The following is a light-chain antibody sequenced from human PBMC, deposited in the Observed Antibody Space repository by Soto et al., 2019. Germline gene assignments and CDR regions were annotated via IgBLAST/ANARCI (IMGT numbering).Light chain of an antibody. V-gene: IGLV2-8*01. Sequence: QSALTQPPSASGSPGQSVTISCTGTSSDVGGYNYVSWYQQHPGKAPKLMIYDVSKRPSGVPDHFSGSKSGNTASLTVSGLQAEDEAHYYCISYAGSNNWVFGGGTKVTVL. CDR3: ISYAGSNNWV. J-gene: IGLJ2*01. CDR2: DVS. CDR1: SSDVGGYNY.